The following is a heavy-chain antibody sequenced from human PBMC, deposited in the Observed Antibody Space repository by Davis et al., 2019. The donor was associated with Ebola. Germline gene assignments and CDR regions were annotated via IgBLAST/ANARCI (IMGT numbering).Heavy chain of an antibody. CDR1: GGTFSSYA. CDR3: ARGIAAAGSFYYYYYGMDV. D-gene: IGHD6-13*01. V-gene: IGHV1-69*04. J-gene: IGHJ6*02. Sequence: SVKVSCKASGGTFSSYAISWVRQAPGQGLEWMGRIIPILGIANYAQKFQGRVTITADKSTSTAYMELSSLRSEDTAVYYCARGIAAAGSFYYYYYGMDVWGQGTAVIVSS. CDR2: IIPILGIA.